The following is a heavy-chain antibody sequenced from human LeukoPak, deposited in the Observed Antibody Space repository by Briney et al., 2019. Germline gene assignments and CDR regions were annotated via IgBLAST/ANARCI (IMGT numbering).Heavy chain of an antibody. CDR3: ARYLVDIVVVPAAFVGWWFDP. D-gene: IGHD2-2*01. Sequence: ASVKVSCKASGYTFTGYYMHWVRQAPGQGLEWMGWINPKSGGTNYAQKFQGRVTMTRDTSISTAYMELSRLRSDDTAVDYCARYLVDIVVVPAAFVGWWFDPWGQGTLVTVSS. J-gene: IGHJ5*02. CDR1: GYTFTGYY. V-gene: IGHV1-2*02. CDR2: INPKSGGT.